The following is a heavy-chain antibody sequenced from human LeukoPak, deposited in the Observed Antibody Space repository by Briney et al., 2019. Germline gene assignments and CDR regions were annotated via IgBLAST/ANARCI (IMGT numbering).Heavy chain of an antibody. CDR2: ISYDGSNK. CDR1: GFTFSSYA. V-gene: IGHV3-30*04. Sequence: PGGSLRLSCAASGFTFSSYAMHWVRQAPGKGLEWVAVISYDGSNKYYADSVKGRFTISRDNSKNTLYLQMNSLRAEDTAVYYCATHGHFDYWGQGTLVTVSS. CDR3: ATHGHFDY. J-gene: IGHJ4*02.